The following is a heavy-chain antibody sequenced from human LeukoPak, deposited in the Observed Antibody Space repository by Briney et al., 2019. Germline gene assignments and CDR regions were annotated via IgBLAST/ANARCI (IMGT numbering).Heavy chain of an antibody. CDR1: GGSISSYY. V-gene: IGHV4-59*01. J-gene: IGHJ4*02. D-gene: IGHD6-13*01. Sequence: PSETLSLTCSVSGGSISSYYWSWIRQPPGKGLEWIGYIFYSGSTNYNPFLNSRVTISVDTSKNHFSLKLTSVTAADTAVYYCARGGGNSWYYFDYWGQGTLVTVSS. CDR2: IFYSGST. CDR3: ARGGGNSWYYFDY.